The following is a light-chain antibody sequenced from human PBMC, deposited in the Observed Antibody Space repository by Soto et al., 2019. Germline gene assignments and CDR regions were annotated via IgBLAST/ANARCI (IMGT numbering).Light chain of an antibody. Sequence: DIRLTQSPSFLSGSVGDRVTITCRASQDINSYLAWYQQKPGKAPKLLIYAATTLVSAVPSRYSRDGSEAELTITISRLQPEDVPTCYCHQLHMSPRTFGQGTKVQF. CDR3: HQLHMSPRT. CDR2: AAT. J-gene: IGKJ1*01. V-gene: IGKV1-9*01. CDR1: QDINSY.